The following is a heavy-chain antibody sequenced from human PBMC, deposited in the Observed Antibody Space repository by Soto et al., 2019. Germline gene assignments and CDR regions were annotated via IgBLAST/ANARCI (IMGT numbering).Heavy chain of an antibody. CDR2: IYYSGST. V-gene: IGHV4-59*08. CDR1: GGSISSYY. D-gene: IGHD3-22*01. CDR3: ARVYYYDSSGYWYYFDY. J-gene: IGHJ4*02. Sequence: SETLSLTCTVSGGSISSYYWSWIRQPPGKGLEWIGSIYYSGSTNYNPSLKSRVTISVDTSKNQFSLKLSSVTAADTAVYYCARVYYYDSSGYWYYFDYWGQGTLVTVSS.